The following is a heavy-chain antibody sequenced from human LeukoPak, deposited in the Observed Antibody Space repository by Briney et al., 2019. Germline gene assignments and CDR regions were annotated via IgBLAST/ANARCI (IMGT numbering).Heavy chain of an antibody. CDR1: GNYW. J-gene: IGHJ4*02. Sequence: GGSLRLSCAAPGNYWMTWVRQAPGKGLEWVANIKQDGSKKSYVDSVKGRFTISRDNAKNSLYLQMNSLRAEDTAIYYCTRVGYIDEGIHYWGQGTLVTVSS. D-gene: IGHD5-24*01. CDR3: TRVGYIDEGIHY. CDR2: IKQDGSKK. V-gene: IGHV3-7*04.